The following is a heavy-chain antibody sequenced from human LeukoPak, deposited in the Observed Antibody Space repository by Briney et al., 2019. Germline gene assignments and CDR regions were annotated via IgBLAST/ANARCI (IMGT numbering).Heavy chain of an antibody. CDR3: ARVAAVAGDRDY. CDR2: ISASGGST. CDR1: GFAFSSYA. J-gene: IGHJ4*02. Sequence: PGGSLRLSCAASGFAFSSYAMSWVRQAPGKGLEWVSAISASGGSTYYADSVKGRFTISRDNSKNTLYLQMNSLRAEDTAVYYCARVAAVAGDRDYWGQGTLVTVSS. D-gene: IGHD6-19*01. V-gene: IGHV3-23*01.